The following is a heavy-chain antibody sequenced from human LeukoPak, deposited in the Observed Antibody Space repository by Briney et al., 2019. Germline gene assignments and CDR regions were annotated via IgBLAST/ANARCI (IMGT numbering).Heavy chain of an antibody. CDR1: GFTFSSYR. J-gene: IGHJ4*02. D-gene: IGHD5-24*01. CDR2: ISSSSSYI. CDR3: ARVGNGYNYY. Sequence: GGSLRLSCAASGFTFSSYRMNWVRQAPGKGLEWVSSISSSSSYIYYADSVKGRFTISRDNAKNSLYLQMNSLRAEDTAVYYCARVGNGYNYYWGQGTLVTVSS. V-gene: IGHV3-21*01.